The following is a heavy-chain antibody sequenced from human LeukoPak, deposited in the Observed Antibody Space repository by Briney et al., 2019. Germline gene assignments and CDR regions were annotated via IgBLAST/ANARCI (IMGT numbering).Heavy chain of an antibody. J-gene: IGHJ4*02. Sequence: ASVTVSCKASGYTFTGYYMHWVRQAPGQGLEWMGWINPNSGGTNYAQKFQGRVTMTRDTSISTAYMELSRLRSDDTAVYYCARGIAAAGTGGSDYWGQGTLVTVSS. CDR3: ARGIAAAGTGGSDY. CDR2: INPNSGGT. V-gene: IGHV1-2*02. CDR1: GYTFTGYY. D-gene: IGHD6-13*01.